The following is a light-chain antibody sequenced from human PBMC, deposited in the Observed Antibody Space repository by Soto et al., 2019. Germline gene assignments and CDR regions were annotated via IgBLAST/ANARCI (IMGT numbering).Light chain of an antibody. CDR1: QTISSW. Sequence: DLKMTQSPSTLSGSVGDRVTITCRASQTISSWLAWYQQKPGKAHKLLIYKASTLKSGVPSRFSGSGSGTEFTLTIRSLQPDDFATYYCKHYNSYSEAFGQGTKVDIK. CDR2: KAS. V-gene: IGKV1-5*03. CDR3: KHYNSYSEA. J-gene: IGKJ1*01.